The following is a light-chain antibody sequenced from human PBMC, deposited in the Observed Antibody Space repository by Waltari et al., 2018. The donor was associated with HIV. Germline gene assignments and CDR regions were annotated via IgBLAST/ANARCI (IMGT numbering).Light chain of an antibody. Sequence: DIVMTQSPDSLAVLLGERATINCKSSQSVLYSSNNKNYLAWYQQKPVQPPKLLIYWALTRASGVHDRFSGRGSWTDFTLTISSLQAEDVAVYYCHQYYSTPPTFGQGTKVEIK. CDR3: HQYYSTPPT. CDR1: QSVLYSSNNKNY. J-gene: IGKJ1*01. V-gene: IGKV4-1*01. CDR2: WAL.